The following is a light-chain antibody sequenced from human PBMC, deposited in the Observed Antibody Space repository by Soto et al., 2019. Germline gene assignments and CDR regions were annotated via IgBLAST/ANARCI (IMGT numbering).Light chain of an antibody. CDR1: QSISCS. J-gene: IGKJ5*01. Sequence: DIQMTQSPSSLSASVSDRVTITCRASQSISCSLNWYQQKPGKAPKLLIYGASTLQSGVPSRFSGSGSGTDYTLTISSLQPEDFATYYCQQSDRTPTFGQGTRLETK. CDR3: QQSDRTPT. V-gene: IGKV1-39*01. CDR2: GAS.